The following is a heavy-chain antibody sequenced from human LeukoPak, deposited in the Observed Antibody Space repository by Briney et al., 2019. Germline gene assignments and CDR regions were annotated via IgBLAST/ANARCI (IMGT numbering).Heavy chain of an antibody. CDR3: AGGSGTYYEDYFDY. J-gene: IGHJ4*02. CDR1: GGTFSSYA. CDR2: IIPMFDTA. V-gene: IGHV1-69*06. Sequence: ASVKVSCKASGGTFSSYAISWVRQAPAQGLEWMGGIIPMFDTANYAQKFQGRVTITADKSTSTAYMELSSLRSEDTAVYYCAGGSGTYYEDYFDYWGQGTLVTVSS. D-gene: IGHD1-26*01.